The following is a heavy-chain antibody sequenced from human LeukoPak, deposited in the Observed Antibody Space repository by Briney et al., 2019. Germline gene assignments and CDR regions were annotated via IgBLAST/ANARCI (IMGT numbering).Heavy chain of an antibody. CDR1: GGSISSYY. Sequence: PSETLSLTCTVSGGSISSYYWSWIRQPPGKGLEWIGYIYYSGSTNYNPSLKSRVTISVDTSKNQFPLKLSSVTAADTAVYYCARLRIPYYFDYWGQGTLVTVSS. CDR3: ARLRIPYYFDY. D-gene: IGHD2-21*01. V-gene: IGHV4-59*08. J-gene: IGHJ4*02. CDR2: IYYSGST.